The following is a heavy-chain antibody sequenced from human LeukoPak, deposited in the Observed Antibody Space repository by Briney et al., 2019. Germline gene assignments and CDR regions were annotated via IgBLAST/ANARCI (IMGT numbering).Heavy chain of an antibody. CDR3: AKARAAVVEAAINY. CDR2: VNSNDRP. J-gene: IGHJ4*02. V-gene: IGHV3-23*01. CDR1: GFNFSNYA. Sequence: GGSLRLSCAASGFNFSNYAMTWVRQAPGKGLEWVPTVNSNDRPYYAGSVKGRFTISRDNSKNTLYLQMNTLRVEDTALYYCAKARAAVVEAAINYWGQGILVTVSP. D-gene: IGHD2-15*01.